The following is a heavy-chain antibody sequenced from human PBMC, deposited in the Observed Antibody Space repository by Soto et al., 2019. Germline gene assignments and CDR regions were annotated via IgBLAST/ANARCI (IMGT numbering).Heavy chain of an antibody. J-gene: IGHJ4*02. CDR1: GFTFSSYA. Sequence: QVQLVESGGGVVQPGRSLRLSCAASGFTFSSYAMHWVRQAPGKGLEWVSVISYDGSNKYYADSVKGRFTISRDNSKNTLYLQMNILRAEDTAVYYCAREGASGDSSGYYSLHFDYWGQGTLVTVSS. V-gene: IGHV3-30-3*01. CDR2: ISYDGSNK. CDR3: AREGASGDSSGYYSLHFDY. D-gene: IGHD3-22*01.